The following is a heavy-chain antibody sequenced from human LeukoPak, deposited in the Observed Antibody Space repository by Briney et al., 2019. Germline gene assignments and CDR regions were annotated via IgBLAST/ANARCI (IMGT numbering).Heavy chain of an antibody. CDR3: ATSGPYNAGRGDF. V-gene: IGHV1-69-2*01. Sequence: PRASVKVSCKASGYTFTDYYIQWVQQAPGKGLEWMGRVDPEDGETTYAEKFQGRVTITADTSTDTAYMELSSLKSEDTAVYYCATSGPYNAGRGDFWDQGTLVTVSS. CDR2: VDPEDGET. D-gene: IGHD1-14*01. CDR1: GYTFTDYY. J-gene: IGHJ4*02.